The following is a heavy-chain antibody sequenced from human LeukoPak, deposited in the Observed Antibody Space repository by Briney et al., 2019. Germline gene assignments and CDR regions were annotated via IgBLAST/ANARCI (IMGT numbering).Heavy chain of an antibody. CDR2: IKQDGSGK. Sequence: PGGSLRLSCAASGFTFSSYGMSWVRQAPGKGLEWVANIKQDGSGKYYVDSVKGRFTISRDNAKNSLYLQMNSLRAEDTAVYYCARDPEDYYDSSGYCFDIWGQGTMVTVSS. J-gene: IGHJ3*02. D-gene: IGHD3-22*01. V-gene: IGHV3-7*01. CDR1: GFTFSSYG. CDR3: ARDPEDYYDSSGYCFDI.